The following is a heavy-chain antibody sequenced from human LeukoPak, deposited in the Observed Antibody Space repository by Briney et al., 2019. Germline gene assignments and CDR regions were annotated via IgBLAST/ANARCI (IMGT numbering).Heavy chain of an antibody. CDR1: GFTFNNYA. V-gene: IGHV3-23*01. CDR3: ATSTAGRWYRDSHYFDY. J-gene: IGHJ4*02. D-gene: IGHD4-23*01. CDR2: IIGSGGST. Sequence: GGSLRLSCAASGFTFNNYAMTWVRQAPGKGLEWVSTIIGSGGSTDYADSLRGRFTISRDNAKNSLYLQMNSLRAEDTAVYYCATSTAGRWYRDSHYFDYWGQGILVTVSS.